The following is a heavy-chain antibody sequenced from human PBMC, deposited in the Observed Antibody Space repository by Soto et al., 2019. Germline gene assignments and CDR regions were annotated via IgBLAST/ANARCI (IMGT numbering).Heavy chain of an antibody. J-gene: IGHJ5*02. CDR3: ARERLSSSWYSMGGWFDP. V-gene: IGHV4-59*01. CDR2: IYYSGST. D-gene: IGHD6-13*01. CDR1: GGSISSYY. Sequence: ETLSLTCTVSGGSISSYYWSWIRQPPGKGLEWIGYIYYSGSTNYNPSLKSRVTISVDTSKNQFSLKLSSVTAADTAVYYCARERLSSSWYSMGGWFDPWGQGTLVTVSS.